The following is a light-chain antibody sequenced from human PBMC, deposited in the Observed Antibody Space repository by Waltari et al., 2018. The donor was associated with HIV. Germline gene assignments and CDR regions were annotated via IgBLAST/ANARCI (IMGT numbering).Light chain of an antibody. CDR1: QDIGNR. Sequence: TQSPAILSLPAGKTATLSCRASQDIGNRLAWYKFKPGQPPLLLTFGASRRASGGPDRFSGSGSGTNFTRTLSKRRPWDSAMYYCQHRVRWPSFGGGTRVEI. J-gene: IGKJ4*01. CDR2: GAS. V-gene: IGKV3D-20*02. CDR3: QHRVRWPS.